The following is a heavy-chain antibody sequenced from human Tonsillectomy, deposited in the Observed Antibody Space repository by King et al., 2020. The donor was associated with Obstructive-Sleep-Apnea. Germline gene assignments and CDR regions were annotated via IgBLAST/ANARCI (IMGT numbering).Heavy chain of an antibody. CDR2: ISGSDGST. V-gene: IGHV3-23*04. CDR1: GFTFSSYG. CDR3: ARDESGYTRFQDY. Sequence: VQLVESGGGLVQPGGSLRLSCAASGFTFSSYGMGWARQAPGKGLEWVSVISGSDGSTFYADCVEGRFTISRDNSKNTLYLQMNSLRAEDTAIYYCARDESGYTRFQDYWGQGALVTVSS. J-gene: IGHJ4*02. D-gene: IGHD6-13*01.